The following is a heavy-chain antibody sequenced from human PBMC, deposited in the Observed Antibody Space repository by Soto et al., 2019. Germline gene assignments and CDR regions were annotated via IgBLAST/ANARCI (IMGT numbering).Heavy chain of an antibody. J-gene: IGHJ4*02. CDR2: ISWNSASI. V-gene: IGHV3-9*01. CDR3: AKSYYDSSGYYLFYFDY. D-gene: IGHD3-22*01. CDR1: GFTFDDYA. Sequence: EVQLVESGGGLVQPGRSLRLSCAASGFTFDDYAMHWVRLVPGKGLEWVSGISWNSASIAYADSVKGRFIISRDNAKNSLYLQMNSLRPEDTAFYYCAKSYYDSSGYYLFYFDYWVRGTLVTVSS.